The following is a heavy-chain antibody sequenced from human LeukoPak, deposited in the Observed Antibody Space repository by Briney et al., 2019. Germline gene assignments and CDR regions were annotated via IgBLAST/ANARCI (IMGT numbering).Heavy chain of an antibody. V-gene: IGHV3-21*01. D-gene: IGHD3-22*01. CDR3: ARPMIPRFDTFDI. Sequence: PGGSLRLSCAASGFTFSSYSMNWVRQAPGKGLEWVSSISSSSSYIYYADSVKGRFTISRDNAKNSLYLQLNSLRVEDTAVYYCARPMIPRFDTFDIWGQGTMVTVSS. J-gene: IGHJ3*02. CDR1: GFTFSSYS. CDR2: ISSSSSYI.